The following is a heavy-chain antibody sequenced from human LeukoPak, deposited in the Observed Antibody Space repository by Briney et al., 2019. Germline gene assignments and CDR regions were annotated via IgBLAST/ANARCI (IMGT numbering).Heavy chain of an antibody. CDR3: ARDPTVRTFDY. D-gene: IGHD3-10*01. CDR2: ISYDGSNK. CDR1: GFTFSSYA. Sequence: TGRSLRLSCAASGFTFSSYAMHWVRQAPGKGLKCVAVISYDGSNKYYADSVKGRFTISRDNSKNTLYLQMNSLRAEDTAVYYCARDPTVRTFDYWGQGTLVTVSS. J-gene: IGHJ4*02. V-gene: IGHV3-30-3*01.